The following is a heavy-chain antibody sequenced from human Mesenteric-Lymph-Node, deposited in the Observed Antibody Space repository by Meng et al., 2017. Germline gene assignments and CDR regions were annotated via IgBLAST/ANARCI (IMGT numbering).Heavy chain of an antibody. J-gene: IGHJ4*02. CDR3: AGGGEKRRRRKG. CDR1: GGSLSGYY. Sequence: QVQLKQWGAEVLKPSETLSLTCAVYGGSLSGYYWSWIRQPPGGGLEWGGGGDKKGGKKERKERRRRGVISIDTWENGFALNLRSVSAADTAMYYGAGGGEKRRRRKGWGAG. V-gene: IGHV4-34*02. D-gene: IGHD3-16*01. CDR2: GDKKGGK.